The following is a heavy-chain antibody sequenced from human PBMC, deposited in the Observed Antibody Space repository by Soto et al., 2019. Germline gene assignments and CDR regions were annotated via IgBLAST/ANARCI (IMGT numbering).Heavy chain of an antibody. V-gene: IGHV3-30*18. J-gene: IGHJ4*02. CDR1: GFTFSSYG. Sequence: QVQLVESGGGVVQPGRTLRLSCAAPGFTFSSYGMHWVRQAPGKALEWVAVISYDGSNKYYADSVKGRFTISRDNSKNTVYLQMNSLRAEDTAVYYCAKGGRMVRGDYFDYWGQGTLVTVSS. CDR2: ISYDGSNK. CDR3: AKGGRMVRGDYFDY. D-gene: IGHD3-10*01.